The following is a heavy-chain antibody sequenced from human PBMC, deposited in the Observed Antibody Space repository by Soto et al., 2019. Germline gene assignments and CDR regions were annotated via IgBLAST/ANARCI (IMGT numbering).Heavy chain of an antibody. Sequence: SETLSLTCTVSGGSISSYYWSWIRQPPGKGLEWIGYIYYSGSTNYNPSLKSRVTISVDTSKNQFSLKLSSVTAADTAMYYCARLDYYDSTGTIDYWGQGTLVTVSS. CDR2: IYYSGST. CDR1: GGSISSYY. D-gene: IGHD3-22*01. J-gene: IGHJ4*02. CDR3: ARLDYYDSTGTIDY. V-gene: IGHV4-59*01.